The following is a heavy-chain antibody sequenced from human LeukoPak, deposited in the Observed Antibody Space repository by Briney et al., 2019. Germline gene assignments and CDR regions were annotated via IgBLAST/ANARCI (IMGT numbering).Heavy chain of an antibody. Sequence: PGGSLTLSCAASGFTFRSYSMNWVRQAPGKGLEWVSSINSRGNDKYYSESVKGRFTISRDTAKNSLYLQMNNLRAEDTAVYYCAREGSIVPHQDLDCWGQGRLVTVSS. V-gene: IGHV3-21*01. CDR1: GFTFRSYS. J-gene: IGHJ4*02. D-gene: IGHD2-21*01. CDR2: INSRGNDK. CDR3: AREGSIVPHQDLDC.